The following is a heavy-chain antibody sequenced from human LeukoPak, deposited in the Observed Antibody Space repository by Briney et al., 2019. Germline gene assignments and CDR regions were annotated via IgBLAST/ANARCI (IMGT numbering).Heavy chain of an antibody. V-gene: IGHV4-39*01. D-gene: IGHD6-13*01. CDR1: GGSISGSSYY. CDR3: ARQNPAAEGQGLDH. CDR2: IYYSGST. J-gene: IGHJ4*02. Sequence: SETLSLTCTVSGGSISGSSYYWGWIRQPPGKGLEWIGSIYYSGSTYYNPSLKSRVTISVDTSKNQFSLKLTSVTAADTAVYYCARQNPAAEGQGLDHWGQGALVTVSS.